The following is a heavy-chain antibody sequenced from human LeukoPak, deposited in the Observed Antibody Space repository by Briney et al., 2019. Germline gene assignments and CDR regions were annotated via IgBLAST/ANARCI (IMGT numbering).Heavy chain of an antibody. CDR2: ISTSENVI. V-gene: IGHV3-11*04. CDR1: GFIISDYS. D-gene: IGHD4-11*01. Sequence: GGSLRLSCAASGFIISDYSMSWIRQAPGKGLEWVSYISTSENVIYYADSVKGRFTTSRDNAKNSLYLQMNSLRAEDTAVYYCARDVATTGAYYFDYWGQGTLVTVSS. CDR3: ARDVATTGAYYFDY. J-gene: IGHJ4*02.